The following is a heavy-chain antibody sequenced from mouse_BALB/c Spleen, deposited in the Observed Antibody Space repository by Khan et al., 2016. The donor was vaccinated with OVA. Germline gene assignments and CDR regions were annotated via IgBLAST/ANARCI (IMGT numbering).Heavy chain of an antibody. CDR3: ARPAYDGYHDY. D-gene: IGHD2-3*01. V-gene: IGHV1S137*01. Sequence: QVQLKESGPELVRPGVSVKISCKGSGYTFTDYAMHWVKQSHAKSLEWIGLISTYSGNTNYNQKFKGKATMTVDKSSSTAYLELPRLTSEDSAILYSARPAYDGYHDYGGQGTTCTVST. CDR2: ISTYSGNT. CDR1: GYTFTDYA. J-gene: IGHJ2*01.